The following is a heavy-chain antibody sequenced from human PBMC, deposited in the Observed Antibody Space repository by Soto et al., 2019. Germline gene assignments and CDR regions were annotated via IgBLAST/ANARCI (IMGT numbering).Heavy chain of an antibody. V-gene: IGHV1-18*01. CDR2: ISTYNGDT. CDR3: ARQGSWPYYYYGLGV. D-gene: IGHD1-26*01. Sequence: QVQLVQSGPEVKKPGASVKVSCEASGYTFTTSGISWVRQAPGQGLEWMGWISTYNGDTNSAQKFQGRVTMTADTATGTAYMEWMSRKSDDTAGYYCARQGSWPYYYYGLGVWGQGTTVTVSS. CDR1: GYTFTTSG. J-gene: IGHJ6*02.